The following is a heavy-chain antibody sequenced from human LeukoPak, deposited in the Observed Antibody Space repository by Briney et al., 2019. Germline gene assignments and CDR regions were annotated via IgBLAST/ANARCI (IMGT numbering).Heavy chain of an antibody. D-gene: IGHD3-22*01. CDR1: GGTFSSYA. Sequence: SVKVSCKASGGTFSSYAISWVRQAPGQGLEWMGGIIPIFGTANYAQKFQGRVTITADESTSTAYMKLSSLRSEDTAVYYCAREGGVLSSSGYYSLGFDYWGQGTLVTVSS. CDR3: AREGGVLSSSGYYSLGFDY. V-gene: IGHV1-69*13. J-gene: IGHJ4*02. CDR2: IIPIFGTA.